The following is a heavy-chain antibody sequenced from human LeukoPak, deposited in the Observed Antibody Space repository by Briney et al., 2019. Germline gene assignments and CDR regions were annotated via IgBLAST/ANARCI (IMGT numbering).Heavy chain of an antibody. CDR1: GGSFSGYY. D-gene: IGHD3-3*02. V-gene: IGHV4-34*01. Sequence: KPSESLSLTCAVYGGSFSGYYWSWIRQPPGKGLEWIGEINHSGSTNYNPSLKSRVTISVDTSKNQFSLKLSSVTAADTAVYYCARGPFYLLTISPFGYWGQGTLVTVSS. J-gene: IGHJ4*02. CDR3: ARGPFYLLTISPFGY. CDR2: INHSGST.